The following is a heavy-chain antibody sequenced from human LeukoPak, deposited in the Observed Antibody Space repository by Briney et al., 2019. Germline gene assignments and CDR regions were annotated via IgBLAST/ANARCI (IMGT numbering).Heavy chain of an antibody. CDR3: ARFYREVGAPNYYYYMDV. J-gene: IGHJ6*03. V-gene: IGHV3-48*03. Sequence: GGSLRLSCAASGFTFSSYEMNWVRQAPGKGLEWVSYISSSGSTIYYADSVKGRFTISRDNAKNSLYLQMNSLRAEDTAVYYCARFYREVGAPNYYYYMDVWGKGTTVTISS. CDR1: GFTFSSYE. D-gene: IGHD1-26*01. CDR2: ISSSGSTI.